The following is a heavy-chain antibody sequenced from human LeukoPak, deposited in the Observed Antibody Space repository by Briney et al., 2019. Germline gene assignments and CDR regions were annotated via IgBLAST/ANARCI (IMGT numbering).Heavy chain of an antibody. Sequence: GGSLRLLCAVSGHPPRKYGMRGGRHAPGEGVGWVAGFWDRGGGTNYADSVKGRFTISRDNPKNTLYLQMNSLRAEDTAVYFCAKRGVVIRVILVGFHKEAYYFDSWGQGALVTVSS. CDR2: FWDRGGGT. CDR1: GHPPRKYG. D-gene: IGHD3-22*01. CDR3: AKRGVVIRVILVGFHKEAYYFDS. J-gene: IGHJ4*02. V-gene: IGHV3-23*01.